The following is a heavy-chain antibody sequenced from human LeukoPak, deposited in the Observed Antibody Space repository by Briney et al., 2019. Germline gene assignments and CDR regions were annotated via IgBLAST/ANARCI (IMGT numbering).Heavy chain of an antibody. Sequence: SGTLSLTCAVSGGSISSSNWWNWVRQPPGKGLEWIGEINHSGSTNYNPSLKSRVTISVDTSKNQFSLKLSSVTAADTAVYYCARGLFLGDFWSGYYKGYYYYYGMDVWGQGTTVTVSS. J-gene: IGHJ6*02. CDR2: INHSGST. CDR1: GGSISSSNW. D-gene: IGHD3-3*01. CDR3: ARGLFLGDFWSGYYKGYYYYYGMDV. V-gene: IGHV4-4*02.